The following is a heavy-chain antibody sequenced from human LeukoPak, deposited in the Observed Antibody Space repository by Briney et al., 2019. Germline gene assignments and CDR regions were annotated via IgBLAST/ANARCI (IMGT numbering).Heavy chain of an antibody. J-gene: IGHJ4*02. CDR1: GGSISSSSYY. CDR2: IYYSGST. V-gene: IGHV4-39*07. D-gene: IGHD6-6*01. CDR3: ARGEVQEQLVRKGIFDY. Sequence: SETLSLTCTVSGGSISSSSYYWGWIRQPPGKGLEWIGSIYYSGSTYYNPSLKSRFTISVDTSKNQFSLKLSSVTAADTAVYYCARGEVQEQLVRKGIFDYWGQGTLVTVSS.